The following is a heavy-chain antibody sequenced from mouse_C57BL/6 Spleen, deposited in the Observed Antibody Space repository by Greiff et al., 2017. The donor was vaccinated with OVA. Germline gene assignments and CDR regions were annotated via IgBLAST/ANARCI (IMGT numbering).Heavy chain of an antibody. CDR3: ARGGVTTVVAYYFDY. Sequence: VQLQQSGPGMVKPSQSLSLTCTVTGYSITSGYDWHWIRHFPGNKLEWMGYISYSGSTNYNPSLKSRISITHDTSKNHFFLKLNSVTTEDTATYYCARGGVTTVVAYYFDYWGQGTTLTVSS. D-gene: IGHD1-1*01. CDR2: ISYSGST. J-gene: IGHJ2*01. V-gene: IGHV3-1*01. CDR1: GYSITSGYD.